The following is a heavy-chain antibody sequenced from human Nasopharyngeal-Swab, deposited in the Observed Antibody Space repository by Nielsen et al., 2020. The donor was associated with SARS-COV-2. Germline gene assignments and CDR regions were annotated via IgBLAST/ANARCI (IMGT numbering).Heavy chain of an antibody. Sequence: SQTLSLTCVISGDSVSSNRAAWHWIRQSPSRGLEWLGRAYYRSTWYHDYAVYVQGRVSINPDTSKNLFSLQLNSVTPDDTAVYYCARGSHNRGWFWGRGTLVTVSS. CDR3: ARGSHNRGWF. V-gene: IGHV6-1*01. CDR1: GDSVSSNRAA. J-gene: IGHJ4*02. D-gene: IGHD6-19*01. CDR2: AYYRSTWYH.